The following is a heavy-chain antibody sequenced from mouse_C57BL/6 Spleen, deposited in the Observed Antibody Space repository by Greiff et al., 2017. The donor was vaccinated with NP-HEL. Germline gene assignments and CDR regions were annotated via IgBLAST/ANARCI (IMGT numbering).Heavy chain of an antibody. CDR2: IDPEDGET. Sequence: EVQLQQSGAELVKPGASVKLSCTASGFNIKDYYMHWVKQRTEQGLEWIGRIDPEDGETKYAPKCQGKATITADTSANTAYLQLSSLTSEDTAVYYCARSTPRPYFDYWGQGTTLTVSS. CDR1: GFNIKDYY. CDR3: ARSTPRPYFDY. V-gene: IGHV14-2*01. J-gene: IGHJ2*01.